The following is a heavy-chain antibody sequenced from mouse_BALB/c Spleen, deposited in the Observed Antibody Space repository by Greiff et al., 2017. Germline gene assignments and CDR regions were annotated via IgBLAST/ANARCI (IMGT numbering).Heavy chain of an antibody. Sequence: EVQLVESGPSLVKPSQTLSLTCSVTGDSITSGYWNWIRKFPGNKLEYMGYISYSGSTYYNPSLKSRISITRDTSKNQYYLQLNSVTTEDTATYYCAGFITTAAIYAMDYWGQGTSVTVSS. CDR3: AGFITTAAIYAMDY. D-gene: IGHD1-2*01. CDR1: GDSITSGY. CDR2: ISYSGST. V-gene: IGHV3-8*02. J-gene: IGHJ4*01.